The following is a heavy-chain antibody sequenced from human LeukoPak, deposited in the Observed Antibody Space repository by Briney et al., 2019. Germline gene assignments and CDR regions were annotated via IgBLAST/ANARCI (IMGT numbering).Heavy chain of an antibody. CDR1: GGSFSEYY. J-gene: IGHJ4*02. D-gene: IGHD5-18*01. CDR2: INHFGSD. V-gene: IGHV4-34*01. CDR3: ARGYRAHQTFYSYHYFDY. Sequence: PSETLSLTCAVYGGSFSEYYWNWIRQPPGKGREWIGEINHFGSDNYNPSLKSRVTVSGGTSKNQFSLKVNSVTAAHTAIYYCARGYRAHQTFYSYHYFDYWAQGTLVTVSA.